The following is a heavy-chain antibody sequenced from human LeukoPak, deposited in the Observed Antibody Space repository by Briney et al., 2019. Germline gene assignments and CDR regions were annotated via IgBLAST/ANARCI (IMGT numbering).Heavy chain of an antibody. D-gene: IGHD3-22*01. CDR2: ISGSGGST. CDR3: AKGHYDKVFDY. V-gene: IGHV3-23*01. CDR1: GGSFSGYY. Sequence: ETLSLTCAVYGGSFSGYYWSWVRQAPGKGLEWVSGISGSGGSTYYADSVKGRFTISRDNSKNTLYLEMNSLRDEDTAVYYCAKGHYDKVFDYWGQGTLVTVSS. J-gene: IGHJ4*02.